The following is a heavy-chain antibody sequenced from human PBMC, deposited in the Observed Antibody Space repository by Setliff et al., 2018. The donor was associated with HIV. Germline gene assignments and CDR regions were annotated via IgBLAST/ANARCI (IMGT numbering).Heavy chain of an antibody. D-gene: IGHD3-22*01. J-gene: IGHJ4*02. CDR3: AKDEGQYYDSTGVEYLDY. V-gene: IGHV3-30*02. CDR1: GFTFSSYG. Sequence: PGGSLRLSCAASGFTFSSYGMHWVRQAPGKGLEWVAFIRYDGSNKYYADSVKGRFTISRDNSKNTLYLQMNSLRAEDTAVYYCAKDEGQYYDSTGVEYLDYWGQGTLVTVSS. CDR2: IRYDGSNK.